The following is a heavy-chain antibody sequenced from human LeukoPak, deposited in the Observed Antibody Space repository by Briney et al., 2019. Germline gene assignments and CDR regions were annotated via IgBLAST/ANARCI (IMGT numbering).Heavy chain of an antibody. Sequence: PSETLSLTCAVYGGSFSGYYWSWIRQPPGKGLEWIGEINHSGSTNYNPSLKSRVTISVDTSKNQFSLKLRSVTAADTAVYYCARGGPYDFWSGYYYGRPVRSRTGSCYFDYWGQGTLVTVSS. CDR3: ARGGPYDFWSGYYYGRPVRSRTGSCYFDY. CDR2: INHSGST. V-gene: IGHV4-34*01. D-gene: IGHD3-3*01. CDR1: GGSFSGYY. J-gene: IGHJ4*02.